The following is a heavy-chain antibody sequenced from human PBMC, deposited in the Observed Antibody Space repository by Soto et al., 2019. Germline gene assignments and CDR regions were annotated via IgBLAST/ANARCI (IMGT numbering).Heavy chain of an antibody. CDR1: GFTFSSYE. CDR2: ISSSGSTI. V-gene: IGHV3-48*03. D-gene: IGHD3-3*01. J-gene: IGHJ6*02. CDR3: ARARITIFGVARRGMDV. Sequence: EVQLVESGGGLVQPGGSLRLSCAASGFTFSSYEMNWVRQAPGKGLEWVSYISSSGSTIYYADSVKGRFTISRDNAKNSLYLQMNSLRAEDTAVYYCARARITIFGVARRGMDVWGQGTTVTVSS.